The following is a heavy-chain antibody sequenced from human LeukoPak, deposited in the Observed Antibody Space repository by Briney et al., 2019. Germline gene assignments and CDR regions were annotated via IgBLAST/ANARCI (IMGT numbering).Heavy chain of an antibody. J-gene: IGHJ5*02. V-gene: IGHV3-11*01. CDR2: ISGSGSTI. Sequence: GGSLRLSCAASGFTFSDYYMSWIRQAPGKGLEWVSYISGSGSTIYYADSVMGRFTIARDNAKNSLYLQMNSLTGEDTAVYYCARALPQGYYFSSLGPFDPWGQGTLVTVSS. CDR3: ARALPQGYYFSSLGPFDP. CDR1: GFTFSDYY. D-gene: IGHD3-10*01.